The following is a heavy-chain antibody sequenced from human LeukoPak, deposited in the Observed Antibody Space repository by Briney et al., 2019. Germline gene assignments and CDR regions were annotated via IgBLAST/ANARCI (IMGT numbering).Heavy chain of an antibody. V-gene: IGHV6-1*01. CDR2: TYYRSRWYN. D-gene: IGHD3-3*01. Sequence: SQTLSLTYAISGDSVSINNAAWNWIRQSPSRGLEWLGRTYYRSRWYNDYALSVRGRITINPDTSKNQFSLHLNSVTPEDTAVYYCAKDFASRFDPWGQGTLVTVSS. CDR3: AKDFASRFDP. J-gene: IGHJ5*02. CDR1: GDSVSINNAA.